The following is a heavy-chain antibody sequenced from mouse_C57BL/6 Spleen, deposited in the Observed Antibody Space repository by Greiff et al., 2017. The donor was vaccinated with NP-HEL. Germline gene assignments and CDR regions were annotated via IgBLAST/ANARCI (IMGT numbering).Heavy chain of an antibody. J-gene: IGHJ3*01. D-gene: IGHD2-3*01. V-gene: IGHV2-6*01. CDR3: ARMVTPFAY. Sequence: VKLMESGPGLVAPSQSLSITCTVSGFSLTSYGVDWVRQSPGKGLEWLGVIWGVGSTNYNSALKSRLSISKDNSKSQVFLKMNSLQTDDTAMYYCARMVTPFAYWGQGTLVTVSA. CDR1: GFSLTSYG. CDR2: IWGVGST.